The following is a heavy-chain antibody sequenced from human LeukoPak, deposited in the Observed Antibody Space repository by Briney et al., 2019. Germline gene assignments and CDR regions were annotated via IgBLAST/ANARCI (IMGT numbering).Heavy chain of an antibody. J-gene: IGHJ1*01. CDR3: AKDEAQCFQH. V-gene: IGHV3-30*02. CDR1: GFTFSNYG. CDR2: IRNDDGSNK. Sequence: GGSLRLSCAASGFTFSNYGMHWVRQAPGKGLEWVAFIRNDDGSNKYYADSVKGRFTISRDNSENTVHLQMNSLRVEDTAVYYCAKDEAQCFQHWGQGTLVTVSA.